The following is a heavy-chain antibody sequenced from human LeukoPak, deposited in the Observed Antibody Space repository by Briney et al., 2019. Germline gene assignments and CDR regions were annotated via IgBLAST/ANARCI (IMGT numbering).Heavy chain of an antibody. D-gene: IGHD6-19*01. CDR1: GFTFSSYA. Sequence: PGGSLRLSCAASGFTFSSYAMSWVRQSPGKGLEWVSAIGRGGGSTYYADSVKGRFTISRDNSKNTLYLQTISLRAEDMAVYYCAKDRGGGWLHDAFDIWGQGTMVTVSS. V-gene: IGHV3-23*01. CDR2: IGRGGGST. CDR3: AKDRGGGWLHDAFDI. J-gene: IGHJ3*02.